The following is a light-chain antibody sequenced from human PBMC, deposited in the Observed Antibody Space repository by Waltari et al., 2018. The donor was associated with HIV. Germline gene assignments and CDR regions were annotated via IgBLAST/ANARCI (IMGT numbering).Light chain of an antibody. CDR2: LNT. J-gene: IGLJ2*01. CDR3: QSYDSSLSASV. V-gene: IGLV1-40*01. Sequence: QPLLTQPPSVSGAPGQRLTISSPGLTSNIGEGSDVHWYQQLPGTSPQVVMYLNTIRPPGIPDRCSGSKSDTSASLAITGLQAEDEADYYCQSYDSSLSASVFGGGTKLTVL. CDR1: TSNIGEGSD.